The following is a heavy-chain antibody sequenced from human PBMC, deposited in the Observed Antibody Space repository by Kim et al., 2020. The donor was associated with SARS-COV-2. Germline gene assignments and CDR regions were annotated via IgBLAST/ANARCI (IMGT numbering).Heavy chain of an antibody. CDR3: ARRHGIHCGGDCHQFHS. D-gene: IGHD2-21*02. Sequence: LKSRVTISIDTSKNQFSLKLTSVTAADTAVYYCARRHGIHCGGDCHQFHSWGQGTLVTVSS. V-gene: IGHV4-59*08. J-gene: IGHJ4*02.